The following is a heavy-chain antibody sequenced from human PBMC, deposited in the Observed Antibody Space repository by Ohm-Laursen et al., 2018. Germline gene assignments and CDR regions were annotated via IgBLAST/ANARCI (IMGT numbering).Heavy chain of an antibody. V-gene: IGHV3-33*01. CDR2: IWYDGSNK. Sequence: SSLRLSCAASGFIFSSYGMHWVRQAPGKGLEWVAVIWYDGSNKYYADSVKGRFTISRDNSMNTLYLQMNSLRAEDTAVYYCASGPAYSSSWYPNWFDPWGQGTLVTVSS. CDR1: GFIFSSYG. CDR3: ASGPAYSSSWYPNWFDP. D-gene: IGHD6-13*01. J-gene: IGHJ5*02.